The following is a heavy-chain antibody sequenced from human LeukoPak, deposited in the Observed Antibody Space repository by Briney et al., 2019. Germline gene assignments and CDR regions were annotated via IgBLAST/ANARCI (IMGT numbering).Heavy chain of an antibody. Sequence: PGKSLTLSCAASGFTFRSYSMHWVRQTPGKGLEWLTHISYDGDNQSYADSVKGRFTISRDNSKNMLYLQMNSLRVEDTALYYCAGELNAWVSLDSWGQGTLVTVSS. CDR1: GFTFRSYS. CDR2: ISYDGDNQ. D-gene: IGHD2-21*01. J-gene: IGHJ4*02. V-gene: IGHV3-30*04. CDR3: AGELNAWVSLDS.